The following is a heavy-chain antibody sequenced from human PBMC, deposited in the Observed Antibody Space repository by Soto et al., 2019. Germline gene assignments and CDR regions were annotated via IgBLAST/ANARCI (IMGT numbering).Heavy chain of an antibody. V-gene: IGHV3-7*04. CDR2: IKEDGSEK. CDR1: GFPFTTLW. D-gene: IGHD6-19*01. Sequence: EGQLVESGGGLVQPGGSLRLSCAASGFPFTTLWMSWVRQSPGKGLERVASIKEDGSEKNYVDSVKGRFTISRDNATNSLFLKMKSLRDEDTAVDYCARGGWYAGIWGRGTLVIVSS. J-gene: IGHJ2*01. CDR3: ARGGWYAGI.